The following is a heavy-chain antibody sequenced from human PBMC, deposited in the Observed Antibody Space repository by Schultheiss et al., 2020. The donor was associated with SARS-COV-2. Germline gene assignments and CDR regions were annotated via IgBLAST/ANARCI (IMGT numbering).Heavy chain of an antibody. J-gene: IGHJ4*02. CDR1: GGTFSSYA. CDR2: IIPIFGTA. V-gene: IGHV1-69*13. Sequence: SVKVSCKASGGTFSSYAISWVRQAPGQGLEWMGWIIPIFGTANYAQKFQGRVTITADESTSTAYMELSSLRSEDTAVYYCASSSTWSHPDHVSYWGQGTLVTVSS. D-gene: IGHD6-13*01. CDR3: ASSSTWSHPDHVSY.